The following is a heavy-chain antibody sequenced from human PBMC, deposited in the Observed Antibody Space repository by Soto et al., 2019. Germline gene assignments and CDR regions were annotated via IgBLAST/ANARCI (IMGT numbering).Heavy chain of an antibody. CDR3: ARDPRGREGDAFDI. Sequence: GGSLRLSCAASGFTFSSYSMNWVRQAPGKGLEWVSSISSSSSYIYYADSVKGRFTISRDNAKNSLYLQMNSLRAEDTAVYYCARDPRGREGDAFDIWGQGTMVTVSS. J-gene: IGHJ3*02. CDR1: GFTFSSYS. D-gene: IGHD1-26*01. CDR2: ISSSSSYI. V-gene: IGHV3-21*01.